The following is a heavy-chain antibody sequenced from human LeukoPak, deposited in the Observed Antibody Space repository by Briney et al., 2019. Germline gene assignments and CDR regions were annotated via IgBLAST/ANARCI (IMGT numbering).Heavy chain of an antibody. D-gene: IGHD2-21*02. V-gene: IGHV3-21*01. CDR1: GFTFSSYS. CDR3: AREPVVVTAAAFDI. CDR2: ISSSSSYI. J-gene: IGHJ3*02. Sequence: GGSLRLSCAASGFTFSSYSMNWVRQAPGKGLEWVSSISSSSSYIYYADSVKGRFTISRDNAKNSLYLQMNSLRAEDTAVYYCAREPVVVTAAAFDIWGQGTMVTVSP.